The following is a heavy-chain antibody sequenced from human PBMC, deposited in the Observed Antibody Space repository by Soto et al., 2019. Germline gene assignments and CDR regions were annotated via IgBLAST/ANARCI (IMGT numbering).Heavy chain of an antibody. V-gene: IGHV4-31*03. CDR3: ARAFDSSGYYPKGYYFDY. CDR2: IYYSGST. J-gene: IGHJ4*02. CDR1: GGSISSGGYY. D-gene: IGHD3-22*01. Sequence: SETLSLTCTVSGGSISSGGYYWSWIRQHPGKGLEWIGYIYYSGSTYYNPSLKSRVTISVDTSKNQFSLKPSSVTAADTAVYYCARAFDSSGYYPKGYYFDYWGQGTLVTVSS.